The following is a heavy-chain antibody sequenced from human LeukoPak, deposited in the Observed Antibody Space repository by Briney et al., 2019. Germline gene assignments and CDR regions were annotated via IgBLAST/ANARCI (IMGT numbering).Heavy chain of an antibody. D-gene: IGHD3-10*01. CDR1: GFTFSNYG. CDR2: IRFDGSTK. V-gene: IGHV3-30*02. CDR3: ARDLSYYGSGSGPMDDY. Sequence: GGSLRLSCATSGFTFSNYGMHWVRQAPGKGLEWVAFIRFDGSTKYYADSVKGRFTISRDNSKNTFYLQMNSLRGGDTAVYYCARDLSYYGSGSGPMDDYWGQGTLVTVSS. J-gene: IGHJ4*02.